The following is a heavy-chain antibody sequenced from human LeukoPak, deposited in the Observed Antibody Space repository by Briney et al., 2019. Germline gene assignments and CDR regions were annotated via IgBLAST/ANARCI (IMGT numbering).Heavy chain of an antibody. J-gene: IGHJ6*02. D-gene: IGHD3-10*01. V-gene: IGHV3-15*01. CDR2: VKSKTYPGTT. Sequence: GGSLRLSCAASGCSFSSPWMSWVRQAPGKGLEWVGRVKSKTYPGTTDYAAPVKGRFTISRDDSKNMLHLQMNSLKTEDTGIYYCIRPIGGAMAVWGQGTTVTVSS. CDR1: GCSFSSPW. CDR3: IRPIGGAMAV.